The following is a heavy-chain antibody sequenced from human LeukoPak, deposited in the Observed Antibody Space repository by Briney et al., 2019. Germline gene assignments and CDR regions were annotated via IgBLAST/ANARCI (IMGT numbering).Heavy chain of an antibody. V-gene: IGHV1-8*01. CDR1: GYTFTSYD. CDR3: ARGPPNWGYDY. J-gene: IGHJ4*02. Sequence: ASVNVSCKASGYTFTSYDFNWVRQATGQRPEWMGWMNPNSGDTGYAQKFQDRVTMTRNTSISTAYMELSSLRSDDTAVYYCARGPPNWGYDYWGPGTLVTVSS. D-gene: IGHD7-27*01. CDR2: MNPNSGDT.